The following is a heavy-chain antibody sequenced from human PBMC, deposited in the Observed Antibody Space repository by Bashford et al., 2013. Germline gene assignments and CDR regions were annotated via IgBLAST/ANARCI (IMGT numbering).Heavy chain of an antibody. CDR2: SITVGAP. V-gene: IGHV4-31*02. J-gene: IGHJ4*02. D-gene: IGHD4-17*01. Sequence: WIRQPPREGPGVGLGTSITVGAPTTTRPSKSRVTISVDTSKNQFSLKLSSVTAADTAVYYCARAQRAQADYVAFGYYFDYWGQGTPGHRLL. CDR3: ARAQRAQADYVAFGYYFDY.